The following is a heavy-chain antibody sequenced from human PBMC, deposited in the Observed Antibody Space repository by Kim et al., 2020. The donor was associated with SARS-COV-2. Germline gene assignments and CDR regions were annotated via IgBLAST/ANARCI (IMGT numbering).Heavy chain of an antibody. CDR2: IGAAGDT. V-gene: IGHV3-13*04. D-gene: IGHD3-22*01. J-gene: IGHJ4*02. Sequence: GGSLRLSCAASGFTFSSYDMHWVRQGTGKGLEWVSTIGAAGDTSYPGYAKGRFTISRENAKNSLYLQINSLRAGETAVYYCARSYYYDSFFDYCGQGTLV. CDR1: GFTFSSYD. CDR3: ARSYYYDSFFDY.